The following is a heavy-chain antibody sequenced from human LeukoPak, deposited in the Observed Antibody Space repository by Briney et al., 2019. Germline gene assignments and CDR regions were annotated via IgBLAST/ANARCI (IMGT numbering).Heavy chain of an antibody. D-gene: IGHD3-22*01. CDR3: ATLPYYYDSSGSYYFDY. CDR1: GFTFRSYW. J-gene: IGHJ4*02. V-gene: IGHV3-7*01. CDR2: IKQDGSEK. Sequence: QSGGSLRLSCAASGFTFRSYWMSWVRQAPGKGLEWVANIKQDGSEKYYVDSVKGRFTISRDNSKNTLYLQMNSLRVEDTAVYYCATLPYYYDSSGSYYFDYWGQGTLVTVSS.